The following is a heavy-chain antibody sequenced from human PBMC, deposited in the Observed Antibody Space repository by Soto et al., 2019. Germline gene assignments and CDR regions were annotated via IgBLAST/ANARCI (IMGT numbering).Heavy chain of an antibody. Sequence: QVQLQESGPGLVKPSQTLSLTCTVSGGSISSGGYYWSWIRQHPGKGLEWIGYIYYSGSTYYNPSLKSRGTMSVDAAKNQCYLKLSSVTAADTAVYYCARGVGATFFDYWGQGTLVTVSS. V-gene: IGHV4-31*03. CDR2: IYYSGST. CDR3: ARGVGATFFDY. CDR1: GGSISSGGYY. D-gene: IGHD1-26*01. J-gene: IGHJ4*02.